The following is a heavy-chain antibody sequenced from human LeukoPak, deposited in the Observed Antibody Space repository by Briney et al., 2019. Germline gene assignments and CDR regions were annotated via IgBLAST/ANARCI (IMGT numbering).Heavy chain of an antibody. Sequence: GGSLRLSCAASGFTVSSNYMSWVRQAPGKGLEWVSVIYSGGSTYYADSVKGRFTISRDNSKSTLYLQMNSLRAEDTAVYYCARVPHDYGDYVGYWGQGTLVTVSS. CDR1: GFTVSSNY. D-gene: IGHD4-17*01. V-gene: IGHV3-66*01. J-gene: IGHJ4*02. CDR3: ARVPHDYGDYVGY. CDR2: IYSGGST.